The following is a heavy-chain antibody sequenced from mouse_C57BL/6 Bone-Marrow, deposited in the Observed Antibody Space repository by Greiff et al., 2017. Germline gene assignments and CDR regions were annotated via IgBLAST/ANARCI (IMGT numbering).Heavy chain of an antibody. CDR2: ISSGGSYT. D-gene: IGHD2-5*01. CDR1: GFTFSSYG. Sequence: EVQRVESGGDLVKPGGSLKLSCAASGFTFSSYGMSWVRQTPDKRLEWVATISSGGSYTYYPDSVKGRFTISRDNAKNTLYLQMSSLKSADTAMYYCARFYSNYGWFAYWGQGTLVTVSA. V-gene: IGHV5-6*01. CDR3: ARFYSNYGWFAY. J-gene: IGHJ3*01.